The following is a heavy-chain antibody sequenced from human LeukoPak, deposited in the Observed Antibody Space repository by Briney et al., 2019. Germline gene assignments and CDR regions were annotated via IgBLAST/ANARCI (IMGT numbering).Heavy chain of an antibody. CDR1: GFTFSSYG. CDR2: IWYDGSNK. D-gene: IGHD2-15*01. V-gene: IGHV3-33*01. CDR3: ARGPPARYCSGGSCYSDY. J-gene: IGHJ4*02. Sequence: GGSLRLSCAASGFTFSSYGMHWVRQAPGKGLEWVAVIWYDGSNKYYADSVKGRFTISRDNSKNTLYLQMNSLRAEDTAVYYCARGPPARYCSGGSCYSDYWGQGTLVTVSS.